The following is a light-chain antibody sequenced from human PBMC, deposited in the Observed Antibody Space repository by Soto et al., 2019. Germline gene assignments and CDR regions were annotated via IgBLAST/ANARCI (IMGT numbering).Light chain of an antibody. Sequence: QSVLTQPPSASGTPEQRVNISCSGSSSNIGSNYVYWYRQFPGTAPKLLIQRNNQRPSGVPARFSGSKSGTSASLAISGLRSEDEADYYCATWDDSLNGLYVFGPGTKLTVL. V-gene: IGLV1-47*01. J-gene: IGLJ1*01. CDR2: RNN. CDR1: SSNIGSNY. CDR3: ATWDDSLNGLYV.